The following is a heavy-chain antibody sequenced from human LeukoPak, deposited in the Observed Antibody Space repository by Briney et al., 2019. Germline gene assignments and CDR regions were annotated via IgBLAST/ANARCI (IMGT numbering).Heavy chain of an antibody. CDR1: GFTFSSYS. CDR2: ISSSSSTI. CDR3: ARDRGSSGWYRGFDY. J-gene: IGHJ4*02. D-gene: IGHD6-19*01. V-gene: IGHV3-48*01. Sequence: PGGSLRLSCAASGFTFSSYSMNWVRQAPGKGLEWGSYISSSSSTIYYADSVKGRFTISRDNAKNSLYLQMNSLRAEDTAVYYCARDRGSSGWYRGFDYWGQGTLVTVSS.